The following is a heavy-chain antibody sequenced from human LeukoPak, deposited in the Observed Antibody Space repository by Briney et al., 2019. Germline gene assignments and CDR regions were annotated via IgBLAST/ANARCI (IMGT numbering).Heavy chain of an antibody. D-gene: IGHD1-26*01. Sequence: PGGSLRLSCAASGFTFSHYGMHWVRQAPGKGLEWVAVISYDGSNKYYADSVKGRFTISRDNSKNTLYLQMNSLRAEDTAVYYCARTYSGSFSPDYWGQGTLVTVSS. CDR2: ISYDGSNK. J-gene: IGHJ4*02. CDR1: GFTFSHYG. CDR3: ARTYSGSFSPDY. V-gene: IGHV3-30*19.